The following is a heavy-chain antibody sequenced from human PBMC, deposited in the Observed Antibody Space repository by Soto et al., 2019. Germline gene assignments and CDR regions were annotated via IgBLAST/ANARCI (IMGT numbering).Heavy chain of an antibody. CDR1: GFTFSSYA. Sequence: GGSLRLSCAASGFTFSSYAMSWVRQAPGKGLEWVSAISGSGGSTYYADSVKGRFTISRDNSKNTLYLQMNSLRAEDTAVYSCAKDLCSSTSCYVDYWGQGTLVTVSS. CDR3: AKDLCSSTSCYVDY. J-gene: IGHJ4*02. D-gene: IGHD2-2*01. CDR2: ISGSGGST. V-gene: IGHV3-23*01.